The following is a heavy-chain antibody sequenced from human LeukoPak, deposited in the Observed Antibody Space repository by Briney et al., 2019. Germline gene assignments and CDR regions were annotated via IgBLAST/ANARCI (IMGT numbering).Heavy chain of an antibody. V-gene: IGHV4-4*02. Sequence: ETLSLTCAVSGGSISSSNWWSWVRQPPGKGLEWIGEIYHSGSTNYNPSLQSRVTISVDKSKNQFSLKLSSVTAADTAVYYCARDRQWFGELRSYAFDIWGQGTMVTVSS. CDR2: IYHSGST. J-gene: IGHJ3*02. CDR1: GGSISSSNW. CDR3: ARDRQWFGELRSYAFDI. D-gene: IGHD3-10*01.